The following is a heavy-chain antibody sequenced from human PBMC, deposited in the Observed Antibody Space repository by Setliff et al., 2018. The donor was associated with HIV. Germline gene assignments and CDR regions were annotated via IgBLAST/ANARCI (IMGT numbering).Heavy chain of an antibody. CDR1: GFTFNNYW. D-gene: IGHD3-16*01. J-gene: IGHJ4*02. Sequence: PGGSLRLSCAASGFTFNNYWMAWVRQAPGKGLDYVSAISGSGTTTYYADSVKGRFTISRDNSKNTLYLEMTSLRAEDTAVYHCAKDMNYNNDYPGVLGSWGRGTLVTVSS. CDR3: AKDMNYNNDYPGVLGS. V-gene: IGHV3-23*01. CDR2: ISGSGTTT.